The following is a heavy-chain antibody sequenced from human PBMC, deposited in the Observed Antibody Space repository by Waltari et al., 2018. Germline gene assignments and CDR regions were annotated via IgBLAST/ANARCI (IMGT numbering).Heavy chain of an antibody. D-gene: IGHD2-15*01. CDR3: ASQSTTLFDY. CDR1: GFTFSRFG. J-gene: IGHJ4*02. CDR2: IWHDGSNE. Sequence: QVQLVESGGGVVQPGRSRSLPCAASGFTFSRFGTHWVRQAPGKGLEWVAVIWHDGSNEYYVDSVKGRFTISRDNSKNTLYLQMNSLRAEDSAVYYCASQSTTLFDYWGQGTLVTVSS. V-gene: IGHV3-33*01.